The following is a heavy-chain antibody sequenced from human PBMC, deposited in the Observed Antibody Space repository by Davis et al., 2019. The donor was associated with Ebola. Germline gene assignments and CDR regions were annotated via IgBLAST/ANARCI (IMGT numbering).Heavy chain of an antibody. Sequence: GGSLRLSCAASGFTFSSYAMHWVRQAPGKGLEWVAFIRYDGSNKYYADSVKGRFTISRDNSKNTLYLQMNSLRAEDTAVYYCAKAAGTIFGVVIHNWFDPWGQGTLVTVSS. V-gene: IGHV3-30*02. CDR3: AKAAGTIFGVVIHNWFDP. J-gene: IGHJ5*02. CDR1: GFTFSSYA. D-gene: IGHD3-3*01. CDR2: IRYDGSNK.